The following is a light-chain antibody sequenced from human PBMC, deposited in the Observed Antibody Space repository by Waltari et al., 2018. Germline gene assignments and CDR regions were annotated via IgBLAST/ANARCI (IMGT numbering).Light chain of an antibody. Sequence: EIVLTQSPATLSLSPGERATLSRRASQSVSSYLAWYQQKPGQAPRLLIYDASNGATGIPARFSGSGSGTDFTLTISSLEPEDFAVYYCQQRSNWPPALTFGGGTKVEIK. CDR2: DAS. J-gene: IGKJ4*01. CDR3: QQRSNWPPALT. V-gene: IGKV3-11*01. CDR1: QSVSSY.